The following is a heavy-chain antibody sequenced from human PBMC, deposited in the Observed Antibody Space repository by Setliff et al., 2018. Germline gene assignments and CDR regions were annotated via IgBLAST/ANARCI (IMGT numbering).Heavy chain of an antibody. D-gene: IGHD3-22*01. CDR3: ARINFYVSSGHYYAPDY. V-gene: IGHV1-18*01. CDR1: GYTFTNYG. CDR2: INNYNTNT. Sequence: GASVKVSCKTYGYTFTNYGITWVRQAPGQGLEWMGWINNYNTNTNYAQKLQGRVAMTTDTSTSTAYMELRSLRSDDSAVYYCARINFYVSSGHYYAPDYWGQGTLVTVSS. J-gene: IGHJ4*02.